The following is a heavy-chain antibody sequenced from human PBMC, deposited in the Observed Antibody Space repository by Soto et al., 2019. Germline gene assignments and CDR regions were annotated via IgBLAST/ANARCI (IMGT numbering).Heavy chain of an antibody. D-gene: IGHD5-12*01. J-gene: IGHJ5*02. CDR1: GDSVSSNTAS. CDR2: TYFRSKWYN. V-gene: IGHV6-1*01. CDR3: AKGDNLGPKTGYAFDP. Sequence: SQTLSLPCAISGDSVSSNTASWNWIRRSPSGGLEWLGRTYFRSKWYNDYAVSVKSRIIINPDTSNNQFSLQLNSVTPEDTAVYFCAKGDNLGPKTGYAFDPWGQGIMVTVSS.